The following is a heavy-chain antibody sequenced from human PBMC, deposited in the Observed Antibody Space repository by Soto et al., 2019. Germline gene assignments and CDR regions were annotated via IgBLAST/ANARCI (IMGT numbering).Heavy chain of an antibody. J-gene: IGHJ4*02. CDR1: GFTFSSYA. Sequence: PGGSLRLSCAASGFTFSSYAMSWVRQAPGKGLEWVSAISGSGGSTYYADSVKGRFTISRDNSKNTLYLQMNSLRAEDAAVYYCAKLGVLAARRGPFDYWGQGTLVTVSS. CDR2: ISGSGGST. V-gene: IGHV3-23*01. CDR3: AKLGVLAARRGPFDY. D-gene: IGHD6-6*01.